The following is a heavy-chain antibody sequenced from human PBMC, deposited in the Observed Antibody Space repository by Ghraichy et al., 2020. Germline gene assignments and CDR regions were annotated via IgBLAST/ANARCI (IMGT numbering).Heavy chain of an antibody. CDR3: ARDLTIFGVVMIWSFDY. D-gene: IGHD3-3*01. J-gene: IGHJ4*02. Sequence: GGSLRLSCAASGFTFSSYSMNWVRQAPGKGLEWVSYISSSSSTIYYADTVKGRFTISRDNAKNSLYLQMNRLRDEDTAVYYCARDLTIFGVVMIWSFDYWGQGTLVTVSS. CDR1: GFTFSSYS. CDR2: ISSSSSTI. V-gene: IGHV3-48*02.